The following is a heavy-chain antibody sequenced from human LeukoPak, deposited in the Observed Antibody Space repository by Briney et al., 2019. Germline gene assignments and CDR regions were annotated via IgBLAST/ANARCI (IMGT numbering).Heavy chain of an antibody. D-gene: IGHD6-13*01. CDR1: GFTFSSYA. CDR2: ISGSGGSGGST. V-gene: IGHV3-23*01. CDR3: ARDRHGYFDY. J-gene: IGHJ4*02. Sequence: PGGSLRLSCAASGFTFSSYAMSWVRQAPGKGLEWVSAISGSGGSGGSTYYADSVKGRFTISRDNSKNTLYLQMNSLRVEDTAVYYCARDRHGYFDYWGQGTLVTVSS.